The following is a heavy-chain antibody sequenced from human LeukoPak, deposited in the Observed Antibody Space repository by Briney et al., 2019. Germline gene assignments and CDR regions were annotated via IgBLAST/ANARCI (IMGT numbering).Heavy chain of an antibody. V-gene: IGHV1-2*02. Sequence: ASVTVSCTASGYTFIDYYLHWVRQAPGQGLEEMGWINPKNGDTSYVQKFQGRVSLTRDTSISTAYMELNRLKSDDTAVYYCARAGTVMLLDDWGRGTLVTVSS. CDR2: INPKNGDT. D-gene: IGHD3-16*01. J-gene: IGHJ4*02. CDR1: GYTFIDYY. CDR3: ARAGTVMLLDD.